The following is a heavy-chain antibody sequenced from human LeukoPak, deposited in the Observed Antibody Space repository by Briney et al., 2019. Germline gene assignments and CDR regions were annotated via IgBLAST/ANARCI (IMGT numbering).Heavy chain of an antibody. D-gene: IGHD3-16*01. CDR1: GYNFSSYY. CDR3: ARDATRGIGGSYDLDF. J-gene: IGHJ4*02. CDR2: LNPSRGTT. V-gene: IGHV1-46*01. Sequence: ASVKLSCKAPGYNFSSYYIQWVRQDPGQGLEWMGLLNPSRGTTAYAPKFQGRVTMTRDTSSNTVYMELRGLRSDDTAIYYCARDATRGIGGSYDLDFWGQGSLVTVSS.